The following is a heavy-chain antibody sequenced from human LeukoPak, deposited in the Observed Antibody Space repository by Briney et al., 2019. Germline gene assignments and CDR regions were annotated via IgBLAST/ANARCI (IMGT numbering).Heavy chain of an antibody. CDR2: ISGSGGST. Sequence: GGSLRLSCAASGFTSSSYAMSWVRQAPGKGLEWVSAISGSGGSTYYADSVKGRFTISRDNSKNTLYLQMNSLRAEDTAVYYCAKLSLYSSSWYYDYWGQGTLVTVSS. CDR3: AKLSLYSSSWYYDY. CDR1: GFTSSSYA. V-gene: IGHV3-23*01. D-gene: IGHD6-13*01. J-gene: IGHJ4*02.